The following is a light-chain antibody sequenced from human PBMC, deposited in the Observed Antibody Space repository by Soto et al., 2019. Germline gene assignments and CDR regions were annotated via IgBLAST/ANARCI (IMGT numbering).Light chain of an antibody. CDR1: QSVSSSS. Sequence: VLTQSPGTLSLSQGEGATLSCRATQSVSSSSLAWYQQKPGQAPRLLIYGASSRATGIPDRFSGSGSGTDFTLTISRLEPEDFAAYYCQQYGSSPFTFGHGTKVDIK. J-gene: IGKJ3*01. CDR2: GAS. V-gene: IGKV3-20*01. CDR3: QQYGSSPFT.